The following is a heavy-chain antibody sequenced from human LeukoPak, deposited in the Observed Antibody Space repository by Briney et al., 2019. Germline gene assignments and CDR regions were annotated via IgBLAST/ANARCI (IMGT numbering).Heavy chain of an antibody. J-gene: IGHJ4*02. D-gene: IGHD2-2*01. CDR3: TRVRVVVPSAFDYCDF. CDR1: GVIFNTYS. V-gene: IGHV3-21*01. Sequence: PGGSLRLSCAASGVIFNTYSMNWVRQAPGKGLEWVSSISSSSNYIYYADSVRGRFSISRDNAKHSLYLQMSSLRAEDTAVYYCTRVRVVVPSAFDYCDFWGQGTLVTVSS. CDR2: ISSSSNYI.